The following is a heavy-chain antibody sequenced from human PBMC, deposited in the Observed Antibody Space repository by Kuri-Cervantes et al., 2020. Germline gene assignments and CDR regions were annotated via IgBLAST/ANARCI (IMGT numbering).Heavy chain of an antibody. CDR3: ARNKGFGELGGFDP. CDR2: IYHSGST. D-gene: IGHD3-10*01. J-gene: IGHJ5*02. Sequence: SETLSLTCAVSGYSISSGYYWGWIRQPPGKGLEWIGSIYHSGSTYYNPSLKSRVTMSVDTSKNQFSLKLSSVTAVDTAVYYCARNKGFGELGGFDPWGQGTLVTVSS. V-gene: IGHV4-38-2*01. CDR1: GYSISSGYY.